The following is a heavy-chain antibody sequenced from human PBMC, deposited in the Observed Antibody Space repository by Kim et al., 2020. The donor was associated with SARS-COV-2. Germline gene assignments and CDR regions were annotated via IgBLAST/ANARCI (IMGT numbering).Heavy chain of an antibody. J-gene: IGHJ6*02. Sequence: GGSLRLSCAASGFTFSSYAMSWVRQAPGKGLEWVSAISGSGGSTYYADSVKGRFTISRDNSKNTLYLQMNSLRAEDTAVYYCAQSTGGLLKLYYYYGMDVWGQGTTVTVSS. V-gene: IGHV3-23*01. D-gene: IGHD1-26*01. CDR1: GFTFSSYA. CDR2: ISGSGGST. CDR3: AQSTGGLLKLYYYYGMDV.